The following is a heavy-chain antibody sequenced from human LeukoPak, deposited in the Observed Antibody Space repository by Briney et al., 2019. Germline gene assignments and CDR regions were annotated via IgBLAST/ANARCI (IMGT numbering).Heavy chain of an antibody. D-gene: IGHD4-11*01. V-gene: IGHV3-43*02. J-gene: IGHJ5*02. CDR1: GFTYDDYA. CDR2: ISGDGGSR. Sequence: LPGGSLRLXCAASGFTYDDYAMHWVRLAPGKGLESVSLISGDGGSRYYADSVKGRFTISRDNSKNSLYLQMNSLRTEDTALYYCAKDISKGEGWFDPWGQGTLVTVSS. CDR3: AKDISKGEGWFDP.